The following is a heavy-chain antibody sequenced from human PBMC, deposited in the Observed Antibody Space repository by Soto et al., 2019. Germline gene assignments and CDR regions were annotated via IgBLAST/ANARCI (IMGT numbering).Heavy chain of an antibody. J-gene: IGHJ4*02. Sequence: QVQLQESGPGLVKPSQTLSLTCTVSGGSISSGGYYWSWIRQHPGKGLEWIGYIYYSGSTYYNPALKSRVTISVDTSKNQFSLKLSSVTAADTAVYYCARESKRREYFDYWGQGTLVTVSS. CDR2: IYYSGST. V-gene: IGHV4-31*03. CDR3: ARESKRREYFDY. CDR1: GGSISSGGYY.